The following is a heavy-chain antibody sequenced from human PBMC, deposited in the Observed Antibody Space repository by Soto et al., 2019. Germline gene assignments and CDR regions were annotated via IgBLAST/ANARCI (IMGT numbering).Heavy chain of an antibody. CDR2: IYYSGST. CDR1: GRSISSYY. V-gene: IGHV4-59*08. J-gene: IGHJ4*02. D-gene: IGHD3-10*01. Sequence: ETLSLTCTVSGRSISSYYWSWIRQPPGKGLEWIGYIYYSGSTNYNPSLKSRVTISVDTSKNQFSLKLSSVTAADTAVYYCARWFGELESTGYFDYWGQGTLVTVSS. CDR3: ARWFGELESTGYFDY.